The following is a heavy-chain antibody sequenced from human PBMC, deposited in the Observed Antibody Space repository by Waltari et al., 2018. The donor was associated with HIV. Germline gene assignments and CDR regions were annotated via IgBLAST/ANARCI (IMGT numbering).Heavy chain of an antibody. CDR1: GESLIGYS. CDR2: VNDSGDT. J-gene: IGHJ1*01. CDR3: ARGNPHIVVTYFQH. D-gene: IGHD2-21*01. Sequence: QVQLQQWGAGLLKPSETLSLTCAVSGESLIGYSWGWIRQPPREGLEWIGEVNDSGDTNYNPSLKSRDTISLDTSKNQFSLKVSSVTAADTAVYYCARGNPHIVVTYFQHWDQGALVTVSS. V-gene: IGHV4-34*01.